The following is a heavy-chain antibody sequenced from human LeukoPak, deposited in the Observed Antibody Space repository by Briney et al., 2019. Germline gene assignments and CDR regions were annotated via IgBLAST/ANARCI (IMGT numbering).Heavy chain of an antibody. CDR1: GYTFTSYA. CDR3: ARDVGEYCSSTSCYASDK. V-gene: IGHV1-18*01. D-gene: IGHD2-2*01. J-gene: IGHJ4*02. Sequence: ASVKVSCKASGYTFTSYAITWVRQAPGQGLEWMGWISAYNGNTNYVQKFQGRVTMTTDTSTSIAYMELRSLRSDDTAMYYCARDVGEYCSSTSCYASDKWGQGTLVTVSS. CDR2: ISAYNGNT.